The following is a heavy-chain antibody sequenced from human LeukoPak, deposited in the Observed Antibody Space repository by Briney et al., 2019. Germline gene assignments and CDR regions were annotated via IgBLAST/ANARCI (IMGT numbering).Heavy chain of an antibody. CDR1: GGTFSSYA. Sequence: SVKVSCKAYGGTFSSYAISWVRQAPGQGLEWMGGIIPIFGTANYAQKFQGRVTITADKSTSTAYMELSSLRSEDTAVYYCARVGVSSYSSSGYWGQGTLVTVSS. V-gene: IGHV1-69*06. J-gene: IGHJ4*02. CDR3: ARVGVSSYSSSGY. CDR2: IIPIFGTA. D-gene: IGHD6-13*01.